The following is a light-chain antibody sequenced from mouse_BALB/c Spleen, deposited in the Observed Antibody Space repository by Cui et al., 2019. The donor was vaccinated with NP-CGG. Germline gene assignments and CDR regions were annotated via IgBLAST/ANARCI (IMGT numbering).Light chain of an antibody. CDR3: ALWYSNHWV. V-gene: IGLV1*01. J-gene: IGLJ1*01. Sequence: QAVVTQESALTPSPGETVTLTCRSSTGAVTTSNYANWVQEKPDHLFTGLIGGTNNRAPGVPARFSGSLIGDKAALTITGAQTEDEAMYFCALWYSNHWVFGGGTKLTVL. CDR1: TGAVTTSNY. CDR2: GTN.